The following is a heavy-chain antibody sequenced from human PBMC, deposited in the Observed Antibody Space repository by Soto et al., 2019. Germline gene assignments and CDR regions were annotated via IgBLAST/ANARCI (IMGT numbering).Heavy chain of an antibody. CDR1: GFTFSSYS. J-gene: IGHJ6*02. V-gene: IGHV3-21*01. CDR3: AREETAWPLAYGLDV. Sequence: GGSLRLSCAASGFTFSSYSMHWVRQAPGKGLEWASAITRNSDIYYADSVKGRFTISRDNAQNSVSLQMDSLRAEDTAVYYCAREETAWPLAYGLDVWGQGTTVTVSS. CDR2: ITRNSDI. D-gene: IGHD2-21*02.